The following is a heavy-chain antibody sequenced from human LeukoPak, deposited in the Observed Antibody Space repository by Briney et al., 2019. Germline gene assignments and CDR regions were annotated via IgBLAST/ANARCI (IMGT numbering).Heavy chain of an antibody. CDR2: ISSNSDTI. D-gene: IGHD4-11*01. CDR3: TRDSTTFRFGD. J-gene: IGHJ4*02. V-gene: IGHV3-9*01. Sequence: PGRSLRLSCAASGFTLGDYDIHWVRQAPRKGPEWVSSISSNSDTIAYAEPVKGRFTVSRDTSRNTLYLQMNSLRAEDTAVYYCTRDSTTFRFGDWGQGTLVTVSS. CDR1: GFTLGDYD.